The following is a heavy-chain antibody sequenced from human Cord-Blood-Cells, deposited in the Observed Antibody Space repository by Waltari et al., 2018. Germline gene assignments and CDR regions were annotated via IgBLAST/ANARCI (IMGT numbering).Heavy chain of an antibody. Sequence: QVQLVQSGAEVKKPGASVKVSCKASGYTFTGYYMHWVRQAPGQGLEWMGWINPNSGGTNYAQKFQGRVTMTRDTSISTAYMELSRLRSDDTAVYYCASRSLAAAGTTYFDYWGQGTLVTVSS. CDR2: INPNSGGT. V-gene: IGHV1-2*02. J-gene: IGHJ4*02. CDR1: GYTFTGYY. CDR3: ASRSLAAAGTTYFDY. D-gene: IGHD6-13*01.